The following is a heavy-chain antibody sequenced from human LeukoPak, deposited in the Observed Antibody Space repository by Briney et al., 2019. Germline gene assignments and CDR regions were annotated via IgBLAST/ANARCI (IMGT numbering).Heavy chain of an antibody. D-gene: IGHD2-15*01. V-gene: IGHV3-30*18. CDR2: ISYDGSNK. J-gene: IGHJ4*02. CDR3: AKDYEEDIVVVVAASSPDY. Sequence: PGGSLRLSCAASGFTFSSYGMHWVRQAPGKGLEWVAVISYDGSNKYYADSVKGRFTISRDNSKNTLYLQMNSLGAEDTAVYYCAKDYEEDIVVVVAASSPDYWGQGTLVTVSS. CDR1: GFTFSSYG.